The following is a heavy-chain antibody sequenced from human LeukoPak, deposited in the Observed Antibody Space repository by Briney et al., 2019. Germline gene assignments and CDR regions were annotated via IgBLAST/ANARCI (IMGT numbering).Heavy chain of an antibody. CDR1: GYTFTSYA. D-gene: IGHD3-9*01. J-gene: IGHJ4*02. CDR3: ARGGELRYFDRLSTSFDY. CDR2: INAGNGNT. V-gene: IGHV1-3*01. Sequence: VASVKVSCKASGYTFTSYAMHWVRQAPGQRLEWMGWINAGNGNTKYSQKFQGRVTITRDTSASTAYMELSSLRSEDTAVYYCARGGELRYFDRLSTSFDYWGQGTLVTVSS.